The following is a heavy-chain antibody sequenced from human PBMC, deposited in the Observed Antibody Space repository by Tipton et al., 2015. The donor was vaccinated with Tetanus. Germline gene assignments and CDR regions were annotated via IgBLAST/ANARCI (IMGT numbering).Heavy chain of an antibody. V-gene: IGHV1-46*01. CDR1: GYTFTSYY. D-gene: IGHD2-15*01. J-gene: IGHJ4*02. Sequence: QSGAEVKKPGASVKVSCKASGYTFTSYYMHWVRQAPGQGLEWMGIINPSGGSTSYAQKFQGRVTMTRDTSTSTVYMELSSLRSEDTALYYCARENLGYCSGGTCYDGRYFDYWGQGTLVTVSS. CDR2: INPSGGST. CDR3: ARENLGYCSGGTCYDGRYFDY.